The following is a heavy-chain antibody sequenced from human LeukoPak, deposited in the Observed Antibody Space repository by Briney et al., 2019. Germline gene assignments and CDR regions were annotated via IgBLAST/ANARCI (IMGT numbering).Heavy chain of an antibody. CDR3: TRDVLSDFWSGYSPVDY. D-gene: IGHD3-3*01. Sequence: GGSLRLSCTASGFTFGDYAMSWVRQAPGKGLEWVGFIRSKAYGGTTEYAASVKGRFTISRDDSKSIAYLQMNSLKTEDKAVYYCTRDVLSDFWSGYSPVDYWGQGTLVTVSS. V-gene: IGHV3-49*04. CDR2: IRSKAYGGTT. CDR1: GFTFGDYA. J-gene: IGHJ4*02.